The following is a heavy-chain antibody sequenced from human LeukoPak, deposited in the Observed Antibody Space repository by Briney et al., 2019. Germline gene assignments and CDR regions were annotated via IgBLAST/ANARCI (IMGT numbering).Heavy chain of an antibody. CDR1: GYSFTSYW. D-gene: IGHD3-22*01. CDR2: IYPGNSAT. CDR3: ARPGLAYYYDSSGYYPFDY. V-gene: IGHV5-51*01. Sequence: GESLKISCKGSGYSFTSYWIGWGRQMPGKGLEWMGIIYPGNSATRYRPSFQGQVTISADKSISTAYLQWSSLKASDTAMYYCARPGLAYYYDSSGYYPFDYWGQGTLVTVSS. J-gene: IGHJ4*02.